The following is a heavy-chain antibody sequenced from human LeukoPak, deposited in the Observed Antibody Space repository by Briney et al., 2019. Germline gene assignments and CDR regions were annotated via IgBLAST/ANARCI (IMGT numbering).Heavy chain of an antibody. V-gene: IGHV4-39*07. CDR2: IYYSGST. D-gene: IGHD3-10*01. Sequence: PSETLSLTCTVSGGSISSSSYYWGWIRQPPGKGLEWIGSIYYSGSTYYNPSLKSRVTISVDTSKNQFSLKLSSVTAADTAVYYCARDRDYYGIPFDIWGQGTMVTVSS. CDR3: ARDRDYYGIPFDI. CDR1: GGSISSSSYY. J-gene: IGHJ3*02.